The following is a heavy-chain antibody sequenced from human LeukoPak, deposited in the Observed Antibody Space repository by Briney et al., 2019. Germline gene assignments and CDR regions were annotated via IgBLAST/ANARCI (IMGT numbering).Heavy chain of an antibody. Sequence: PSETLSLTCTVSGGSISTYDWSWLRQPAGKDLEWVGRVFASGSTYYTRSFQSLVTMTVDPSKNQFSLNLRSVTAADTAVYFCARGRSYDGSGSSYFDYWGQGILVTVSS. J-gene: IGHJ4*02. CDR2: VFASGST. CDR3: ARGRSYDGSGSSYFDY. V-gene: IGHV4-4*07. CDR1: GGSISTYD. D-gene: IGHD3-10*01.